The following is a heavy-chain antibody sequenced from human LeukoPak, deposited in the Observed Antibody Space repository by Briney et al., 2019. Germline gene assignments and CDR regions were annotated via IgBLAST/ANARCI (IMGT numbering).Heavy chain of an antibody. D-gene: IGHD3-22*01. V-gene: IGHV3-7*01. CDR3: ARFVSDSSVYHYFDY. Sequence: GGSLRLSCAASGFTLSSYWMSWVRQAPGKGLEWVANIKQDGSEKYYVDSVKGRFTISRDNAKNSLYLQMNSLRAEDTAVYYCARFVSDSSVYHYFDYWGQGTLVTVSS. CDR2: IKQDGSEK. J-gene: IGHJ4*02. CDR1: GFTLSSYW.